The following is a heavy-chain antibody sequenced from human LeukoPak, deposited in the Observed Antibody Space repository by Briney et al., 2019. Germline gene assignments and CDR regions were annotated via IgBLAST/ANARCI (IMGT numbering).Heavy chain of an antibody. Sequence: PSETLSLTCTVSGGSISSYYWSWIRQPPGKGLEWIGYIYYSGSTNYNPSLKSRVTISVDTSKNQFSLKLSSATAADTAVYYCARDFYHDFWSGYSSRGYYYYMDVWDKGTTATVSS. D-gene: IGHD3-3*01. CDR2: IYYSGST. CDR3: ARDFYHDFWSGYSSRGYYYYMDV. J-gene: IGHJ6*03. CDR1: GGSISSYY. V-gene: IGHV4-59*01.